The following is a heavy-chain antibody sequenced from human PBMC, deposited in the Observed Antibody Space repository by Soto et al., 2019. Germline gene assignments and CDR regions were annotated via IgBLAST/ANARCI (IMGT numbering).Heavy chain of an antibody. CDR3: ARGYYDFWSGYYDGSLPTHYYYYYMDV. CDR2: IYYSGST. V-gene: IGHV4-59*01. Sequence: QVQLQESGPGLVKPSETLSLTCTVSGGSISSYYWSWIRQPPGKGLEWIGYIYYSGSTNYNPSLKSRVTISVDTSKNQFSLKLSSVTAADTAVYYCARGYYDFWSGYYDGSLPTHYYYYYMDVWGKGTTVTVSS. CDR1: GGSISSYY. D-gene: IGHD3-3*01. J-gene: IGHJ6*03.